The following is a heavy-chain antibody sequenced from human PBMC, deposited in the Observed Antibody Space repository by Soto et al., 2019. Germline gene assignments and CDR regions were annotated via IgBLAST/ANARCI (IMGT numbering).Heavy chain of an antibody. CDR3: ARSSFRGWLEGWGYDY. V-gene: IGHV1-18*01. J-gene: IGHJ4*02. Sequence: QVQLVQSGAEVKKPGASVKVSCKASGYTFTSYGISWVRQAPGQGLEWMGWISAYNGNTNNAQKLQGRVTMTTDTSTSTDYMELRRLRSDDTAGYYCARSSFRGWLEGWGYDYWGQGTLVTVSS. D-gene: IGHD6-19*01. CDR2: ISAYNGNT. CDR1: GYTFTSYG.